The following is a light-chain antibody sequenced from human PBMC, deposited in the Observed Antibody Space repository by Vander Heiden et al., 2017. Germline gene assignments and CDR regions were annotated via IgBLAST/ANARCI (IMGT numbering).Light chain of an antibody. V-gene: IGLV4-60*02. CDR1: SGNSTYL. CDR2: VERSGNY. Sequence: QPVVTQSSSASASLGSSVRLTCTLTSGNSTYLIAWHQQQPGKAPRYLMKVERSGNYNKGSGVPDRFSGSSSGGDRYLTISNLQFEDEAEYYCEAWDDDSWVFGGGTKLTVL. J-gene: IGLJ3*02. CDR3: EAWDDDSWV.